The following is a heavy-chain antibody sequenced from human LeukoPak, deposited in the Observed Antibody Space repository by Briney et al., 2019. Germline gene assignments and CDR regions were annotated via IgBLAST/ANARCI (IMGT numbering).Heavy chain of an antibody. D-gene: IGHD5-18*01. CDR1: GYTFTGDY. CDR3: ARDRETAMVFYAFDI. J-gene: IGHJ3*02. Sequence: GASVKVSCKASGYTFTGDYMHWVRQAPVHGLEWMGWINPNSSGTNYAQKCHGRVTMARDTSISTAYMELSRLRSDDTAVYYCARDRETAMVFYAFDIWGEGRMVTVSS. V-gene: IGHV1-2*02. CDR2: INPNSSGT.